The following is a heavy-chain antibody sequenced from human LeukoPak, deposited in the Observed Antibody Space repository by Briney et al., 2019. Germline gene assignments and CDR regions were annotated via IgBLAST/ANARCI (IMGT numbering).Heavy chain of an antibody. Sequence: PSETLSLTCAVSGGSISSGGYSWSWIRQPPGKGLEWIGYIYHSGSTYYNPSLKSRVTISVDRSKNQFSLKLSSVTAADTAVYYCARVDRQAAAGYFDYWGQGTLVTVSS. J-gene: IGHJ4*02. CDR1: GGSISSGGYS. V-gene: IGHV4-30-2*01. CDR2: IYHSGST. CDR3: ARVDRQAAAGYFDY. D-gene: IGHD6-13*01.